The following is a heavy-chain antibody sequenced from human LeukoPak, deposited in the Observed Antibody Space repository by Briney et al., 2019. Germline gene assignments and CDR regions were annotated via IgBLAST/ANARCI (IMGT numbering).Heavy chain of an antibody. J-gene: IGHJ4*02. V-gene: IGHV3-21*01. CDR3: ARDPGVVATGD. CDR2: ISSSSSYI. CDR1: GFTFSSYA. D-gene: IGHD5-12*01. Sequence: PGGSLRLSCTASGFTFSSYAMSWVRQAPGKGLECVSTISSSSSYIYYADSVKGRFTISRDNAKNSLYLQMNSLRAEDTAVYYCARDPGVVATGDWGQGTLVTVSS.